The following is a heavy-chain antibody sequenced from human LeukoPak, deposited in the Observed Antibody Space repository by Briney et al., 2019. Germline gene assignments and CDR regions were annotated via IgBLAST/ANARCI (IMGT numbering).Heavy chain of an antibody. CDR1: GGSISSYY. Sequence: SETLSLTCTVSGGSISSYYWSWIRQTPGKGLEGIGYIYYSGSTNFNPSLKSRVTISVDTSKNQFSLKMSSVTAADTAVYFCARGGPPGYYYDYYMDVWGKGTTVTISS. CDR2: IYYSGST. CDR3: ARGGPPGYYYDYYMDV. V-gene: IGHV4-59*01. J-gene: IGHJ6*03.